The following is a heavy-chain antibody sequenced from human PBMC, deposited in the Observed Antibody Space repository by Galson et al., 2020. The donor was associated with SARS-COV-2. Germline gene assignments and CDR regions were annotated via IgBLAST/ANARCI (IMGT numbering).Heavy chain of an antibody. CDR2: IHYSGST. Sequence: SETLSLTCTVSGGSISSSSYYWGWIRQPPGKGLEWIGSIHYSGSTYYNPSLKSRVTISVDTSKNQFSLKLSSVTAADTAVYYCAGHFPPPSDILTVWVPATGFLDAFDIWGQGTMFTVSS. D-gene: IGHD3-9*01. V-gene: IGHV4-39*01. J-gene: IGHJ3*02. CDR3: AGHFPPPSDILTVWVPATGFLDAFDI. CDR1: GGSISSSSYY.